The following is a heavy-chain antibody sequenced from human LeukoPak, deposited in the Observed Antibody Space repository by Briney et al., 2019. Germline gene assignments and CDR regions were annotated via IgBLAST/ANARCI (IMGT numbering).Heavy chain of an antibody. CDR1: GYTFTSYG. D-gene: IGHD4-23*01. V-gene: IGHV1-18*01. Sequence: PCASVKVSCKASGYTFTSYGISWGRQTPGQGLEWMGWISAYNGNTNYAQKPQVRVTMTTDTSTSTAYMELRRLRSDDTAVYYCARGGYGGNSRVFDYWGQGTLVTVSS. J-gene: IGHJ4*02. CDR3: ARGGYGGNSRVFDY. CDR2: ISAYNGNT.